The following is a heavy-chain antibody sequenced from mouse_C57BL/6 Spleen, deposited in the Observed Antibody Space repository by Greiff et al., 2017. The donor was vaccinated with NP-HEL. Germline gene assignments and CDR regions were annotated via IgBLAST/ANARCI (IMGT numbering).Heavy chain of an antibody. V-gene: IGHV5-17*01. D-gene: IGHD1-1*01. CDR3: ARTFHYYGSSYWYFDV. J-gene: IGHJ1*03. CDR1: GFTFSDYG. Sequence: LVESGGGLVKPGGSLKLSCAASGFTFSDYGMHWVRQAPEKGLEWVAYISSGSSTIYYADTVKGRFTISRDNAKNTLFLQMTSLRSEDTAMYYCARTFHYYGSSYWYFDVWGTGTTVTVSS. CDR2: ISSGSSTI.